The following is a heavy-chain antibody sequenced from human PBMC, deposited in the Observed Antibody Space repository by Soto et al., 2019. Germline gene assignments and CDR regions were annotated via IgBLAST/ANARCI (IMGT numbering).Heavy chain of an antibody. V-gene: IGHV4-34*01. J-gene: IGHJ6*02. CDR2: INHSGST. Sequence: SETLSLTCAVYGGSFSGYYWSWIRQPPGKGLEWIGEINHSGSTNYNPSLKSRVTISVDTSKNQFSLKLSSVTAADTAVYYCSRAYRGDSSGYYYGHYYYGMDVWGQGTTVTVSS. D-gene: IGHD3-22*01. CDR3: SRAYRGDSSGYYYGHYYYGMDV. CDR1: GGSFSGYY.